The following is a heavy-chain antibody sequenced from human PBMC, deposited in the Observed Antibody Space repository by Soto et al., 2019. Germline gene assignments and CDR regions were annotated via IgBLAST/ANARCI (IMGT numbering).Heavy chain of an antibody. CDR2: VSTNNADT. V-gene: IGHV1-18*01. CDR3: GRDRFCSGDTCSGSIDY. CDR1: GYTFTAYG. J-gene: IGHJ4*02. Sequence: ASVKVSCKTSGYTFTAYGLAWLRQAPGQRPEWMGWVSTNNADTNYAQKFQGRITMTRDTSIGTAYLELSDLRSGDTALYFCGRDRFCSGDTCSGSIDYWGQGTLVTVSS. D-gene: IGHD2-15*01.